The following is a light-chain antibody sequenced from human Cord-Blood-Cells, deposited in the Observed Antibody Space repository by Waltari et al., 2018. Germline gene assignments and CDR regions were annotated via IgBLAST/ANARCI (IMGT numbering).Light chain of an antibody. CDR1: QSISSY. CDR3: QQSYSTPLT. J-gene: IGKJ4*01. V-gene: IGKV1-39*01. Sequence: DIQLTQSPSSLSASVGDRVTITCRASQSISSYLNWYQQKPGKTPTLLIYAASSLQSGVPSRFSGSGSGTDFTLTISSLQPEDFTTYYCQQSYSTPLTFGGGTKVEIK. CDR2: AAS.